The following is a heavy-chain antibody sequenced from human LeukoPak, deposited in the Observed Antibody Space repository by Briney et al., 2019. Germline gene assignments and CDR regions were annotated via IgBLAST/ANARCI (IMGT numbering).Heavy chain of an antibody. Sequence: PGGSLRLSCAASGFTFSSYAMSWVRQAPGKGLEWVSAISGSGGSTYYADSVKGRFTISRDNSKNTLYLQMNSLRAEDTAVYYXXXXXXXXSGYYWTFDYWGQGTLVTVSS. D-gene: IGHD3-22*01. CDR2: ISGSGGST. J-gene: IGHJ4*02. CDR3: XXXXXXXSGYYWTFDY. V-gene: IGHV3-23*01. CDR1: GFTFSSYA.